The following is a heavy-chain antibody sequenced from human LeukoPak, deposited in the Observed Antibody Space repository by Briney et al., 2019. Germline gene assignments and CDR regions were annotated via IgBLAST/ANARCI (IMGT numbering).Heavy chain of an antibody. V-gene: IGHV3-66*02. D-gene: IGHD3-3*02. Sequence: GGSLRLSCAASGFIVSSTYMSWVRQAPGKGLEWVSVIYTGGITYYADSVKGRFTIPRDDSKNTVYLEMNSLRAEDTAVYYCARFALRNYFDYWGQGTLGTVS. CDR3: ARFALRNYFDY. CDR1: GFIVSSTY. J-gene: IGHJ4*02. CDR2: IYTGGIT.